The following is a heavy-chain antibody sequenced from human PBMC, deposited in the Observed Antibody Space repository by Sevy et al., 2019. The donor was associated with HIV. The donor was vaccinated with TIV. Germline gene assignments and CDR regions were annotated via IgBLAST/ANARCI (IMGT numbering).Heavy chain of an antibody. D-gene: IGHD4-17*01. CDR3: ARDGGTLTTPGAFDI. CDR1: GGSISSGSYS. V-gene: IGHV4-30-2*01. CDR2: IYHSGNN. Sequence: SETLSLTCTVSGGSISSGSYSWNWIRQPPGKGLEWIGYIYHSGNNYYNPSLKSRLTISVDRSKNQFSLKLSSVTAADTAVDYCARDGGTLTTPGAFDIWGQGTMVTVSS. J-gene: IGHJ3*02.